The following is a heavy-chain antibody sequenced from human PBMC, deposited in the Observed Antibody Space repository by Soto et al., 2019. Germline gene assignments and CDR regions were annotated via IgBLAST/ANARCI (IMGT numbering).Heavy chain of an antibody. CDR3: AREIPLGSGWYFWFDP. CDR1: GFTFSSYW. J-gene: IGHJ5*02. D-gene: IGHD6-19*01. V-gene: IGHV3-7*01. CDR2: IKQDGSEK. Sequence: PGGSLRLSCAASGFTFSSYWMSWVRQAPGKGLEWVANIKQDGSEKYYVDSVKGRFTISRDNAKNSLYLQMNSLRAEDTAVYYCAREIPLGSGWYFWFDPWGQGTLVTVSS.